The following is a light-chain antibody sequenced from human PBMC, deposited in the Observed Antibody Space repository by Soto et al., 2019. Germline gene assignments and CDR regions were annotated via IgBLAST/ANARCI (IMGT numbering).Light chain of an antibody. Sequence: DIVLTQSPGTLSLSPGERATLSCRASQSVGSDYLAWYQQKPDQAPRLVIYAASTRATGIPGRFSGSGSGTDFNLTISRLEPEDFAVYYCQHYVRSLPITFGPGTKVDIK. V-gene: IGKV3-20*01. CDR2: AAS. CDR1: QSVGSDY. J-gene: IGKJ3*01. CDR3: QHYVRSLPIT.